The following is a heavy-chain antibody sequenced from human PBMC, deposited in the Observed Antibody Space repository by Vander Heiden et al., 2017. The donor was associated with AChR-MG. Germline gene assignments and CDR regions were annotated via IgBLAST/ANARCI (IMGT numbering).Heavy chain of an antibody. CDR3: AKGMATGSYY. CDR2: IRYDGSNK. J-gene: IGHJ4*02. D-gene: IGHD5-12*01. CDR1: GFTFSSYG. Sequence: QVQLVESGGGVVQPGGSLRLSCAASGFTFSSYGMHWVRQAPGKGLEWVAFIRYDGSNKYYADSVKGRFTISRDNSKNTLYLQMNSLRAEDTAVYYCAKGMATGSYYWGQGTLVTVSS. V-gene: IGHV3-30*02.